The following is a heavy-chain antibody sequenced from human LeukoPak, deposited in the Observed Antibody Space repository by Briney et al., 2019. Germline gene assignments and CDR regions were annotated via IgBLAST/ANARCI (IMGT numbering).Heavy chain of an antibody. CDR1: GGSISSSSYY. J-gene: IGHJ4*02. CDR2: IYYSGST. D-gene: IGHD6-6*01. Sequence: SETLSLTCTVSGGSISSSSYYWGWIRQPPGKGLEWIGSIYYSGSTYYNPSLKSRVTVSVDTSKNQFSLKLSSVTAADTAVYYCASQGGSSAFFDYWGQGTLVTVSS. CDR3: ASQGGSSAFFDY. V-gene: IGHV4-39*07.